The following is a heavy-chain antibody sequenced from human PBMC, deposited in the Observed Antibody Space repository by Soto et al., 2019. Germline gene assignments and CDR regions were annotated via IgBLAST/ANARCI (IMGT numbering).Heavy chain of an antibody. J-gene: IGHJ5*02. CDR1: GGSFSGYY. D-gene: IGHD3-10*01. Sequence: QVQLQQWGAGLLKPSETLSLTCAVYGGSFSGYYWSWIRQPPGKGLEWIGEINHSGSTNYNPSLKSRVTISVDTSKNQFSLKLSSVTAADTAVYYCARRGSRWDYYGSGSYLARVPRFDPWGQGTLVTVSS. CDR2: INHSGST. CDR3: ARRGSRWDYYGSGSYLARVPRFDP. V-gene: IGHV4-34*01.